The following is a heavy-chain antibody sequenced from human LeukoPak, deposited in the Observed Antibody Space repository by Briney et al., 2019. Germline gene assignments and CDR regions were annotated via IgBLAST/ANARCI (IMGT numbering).Heavy chain of an antibody. CDR1: GGSFSGYY. J-gene: IGHJ4*02. CDR2: INHSGST. Sequence: NPSETLSLTCAVYGGSFSGYYWSWIRQPPGKGLEWIGEINHSGSTNYNPSLKSRVTISVDTSKNQFSLKLSSVTAADTAVYYCARVGGPTRRYCSGGSCYFRRRYYFDYWGQGTLVTVSS. V-gene: IGHV4-34*01. D-gene: IGHD2-15*01. CDR3: ARVGGPTRRYCSGGSCYFRRRYYFDY.